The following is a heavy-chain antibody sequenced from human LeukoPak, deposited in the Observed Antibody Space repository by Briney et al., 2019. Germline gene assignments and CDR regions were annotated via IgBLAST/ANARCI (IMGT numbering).Heavy chain of an antibody. J-gene: IGHJ4*02. CDR1: GFTFGDYV. V-gene: IGHV3-49*03. CDR3: TRARRLGWGGELSPGVYFDY. D-gene: IGHD3-16*02. Sequence: PGGSLRLSCTASGFTFGDYVMSWFRQAPGKGVEGVGFIRSEAYGGTTEYAASVKGRFTISRDDSKSIAYLQLNSLKTEDTAFYYCTRARRLGWGGELSPGVYFDYWGPGTLVTVSS. CDR2: IRSEAYGGTT.